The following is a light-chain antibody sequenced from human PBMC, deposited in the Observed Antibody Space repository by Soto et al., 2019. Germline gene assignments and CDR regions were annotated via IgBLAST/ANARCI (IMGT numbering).Light chain of an antibody. Sequence: EVVLTQSPATLPLSPGDRATLSCRASQGVSSSLAWYQQKPGQAPKLLIDDASERATGSPGRFSGSGSGTGFTLTISGLEPEDFAIYYCQQRSRWTELTCGPGPKVEIK. CDR3: QQRSRWTELT. J-gene: IGKJ3*01. CDR2: DAS. V-gene: IGKV3D-11*01. CDR1: QGVSSS.